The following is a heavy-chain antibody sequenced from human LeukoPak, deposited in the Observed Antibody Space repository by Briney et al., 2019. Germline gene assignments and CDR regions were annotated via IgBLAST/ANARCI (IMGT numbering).Heavy chain of an antibody. CDR2: IIPILGIA. J-gene: IGHJ4*02. CDR3: AREPYYYDSSGYYPPVSRGRVH. CDR1: GGTFSSYA. V-gene: IGHV1-69*04. D-gene: IGHD3-22*01. Sequence: ASVKVSCKASGGTFSSYAISWVRQAPGQGLEWMGRIIPILGIANYAQKFQGRVTITADKSTSTAYMELSSLRSEDTAVYYCAREPYYYDSSGYYPPVSRGRVHWGQGTLVTVSS.